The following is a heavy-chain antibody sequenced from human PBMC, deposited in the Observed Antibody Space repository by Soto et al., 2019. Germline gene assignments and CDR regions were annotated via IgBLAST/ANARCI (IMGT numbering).Heavy chain of an antibody. J-gene: IGHJ4*02. D-gene: IGHD6-19*01. Sequence: SETLSLTCTVSGGSISSYYWSWIRQPPGKGLEWIGYIYYSGSTNYNPSLKSRVTISIDTSKNQFSLKLTSVTAADTAVYYCAIYLYSIGLFDYWGQGTLVTVSS. CDR2: IYYSGST. CDR3: AIYLYSIGLFDY. V-gene: IGHV4-59*01. CDR1: GGSISSYY.